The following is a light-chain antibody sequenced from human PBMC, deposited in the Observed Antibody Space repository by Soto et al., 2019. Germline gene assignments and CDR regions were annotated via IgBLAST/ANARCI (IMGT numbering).Light chain of an antibody. J-gene: IGKJ1*01. Sequence: VMTQSPDSLAVSLCERATINCKSKESVFSNSKNRNHLSWYLQKPGQCPHLLIYLGSNRASGVPDGITGSGSGTDYTLEISRVQAEDVRVYYCMQALQTPPTFGQGTKVDI. CDR1: ESVFSNSKNRNH. CDR2: LGS. V-gene: IGKV2-28*01. CDR3: MQALQTPPT.